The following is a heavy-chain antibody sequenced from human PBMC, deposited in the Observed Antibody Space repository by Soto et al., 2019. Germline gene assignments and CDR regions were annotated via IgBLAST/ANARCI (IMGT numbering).Heavy chain of an antibody. D-gene: IGHD3-9*01. CDR3: ARNYDILTAGFFDS. CDR2: ISSNGKYR. Sequence: PGGSLRLSCAASRFTFSDYYMTWIRQAPGKGLEWVSYISSNGKYRGYADCVKGRFTISRDNAENSLYLQMDGLRAEDTAVYYCARNYDILTAGFFDSWGPGTLVTVSS. J-gene: IGHJ3*01. V-gene: IGHV3-11*03. CDR1: RFTFSDYY.